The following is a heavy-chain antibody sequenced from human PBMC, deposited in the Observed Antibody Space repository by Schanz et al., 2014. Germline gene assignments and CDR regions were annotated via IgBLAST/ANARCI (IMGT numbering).Heavy chain of an antibody. CDR3: ARKMKLGVYGGKGHDSLDI. Sequence: EVELVESGGGLVQPGGSLRLSCLASGFAFSSYGMNWLRQAPGKGLEWVSVIGVDGTTTYYADSVKGRFTISRDNSKNTLYLQLNSLRADDTAVYYCARKMKLGVYGGKGHDSLDIWGQGTMVTVSS. CDR2: IGVDGTTT. CDR1: GFAFSSYG. J-gene: IGHJ3*02. D-gene: IGHD4-17*01. V-gene: IGHV3-23*04.